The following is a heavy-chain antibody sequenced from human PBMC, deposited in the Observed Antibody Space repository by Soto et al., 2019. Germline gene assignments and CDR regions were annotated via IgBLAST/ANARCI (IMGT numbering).Heavy chain of an antibody. Sequence: QVQLVQSGAEVKKPGSSVKVSCKASGGTFSSYAISWVRQAPGQGLEWMGGIIPIFGTANYAQKFQGRVTITADESKSKAYMELSSLRSEDTAVYYCGKDGRSCSSTSCSPPPPYYYGMDVWGQGTTVTVSS. D-gene: IGHD2-2*01. CDR1: GGTFSSYA. CDR3: GKDGRSCSSTSCSPPPPYYYGMDV. V-gene: IGHV1-69*01. J-gene: IGHJ6*02. CDR2: IIPIFGTA.